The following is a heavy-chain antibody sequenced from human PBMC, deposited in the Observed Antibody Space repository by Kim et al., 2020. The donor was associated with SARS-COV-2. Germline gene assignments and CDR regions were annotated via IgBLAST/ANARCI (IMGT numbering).Heavy chain of an antibody. CDR2: IYYSGST. V-gene: IGHV4-39*01. CDR3: ARQERQQLVLGYYYYYMDV. J-gene: IGHJ6*03. D-gene: IGHD6-13*01. CDR1: GGSISSSSYY. Sequence: SETLSLTCTVSGGSISSSSYYWGWIRQPPGKGLEWIGSIYYSGSTYYNPSLKSRVTISVDTSKNQFSLKLSSVTAADTAVYYCARQERQQLVLGYYYYYMDVWGKGTTVTVSS.